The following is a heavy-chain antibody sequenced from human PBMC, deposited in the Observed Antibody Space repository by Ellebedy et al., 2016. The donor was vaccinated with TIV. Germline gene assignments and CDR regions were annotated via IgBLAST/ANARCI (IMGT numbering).Heavy chain of an antibody. D-gene: IGHD6-6*01. CDR1: GFTFSRFW. V-gene: IGHV3-7*01. Sequence: PGGSLRLSCAASGFTFSRFWMTWVRQAPGKGLEWVANIKLDGSEEYYIDSVKGRFTISRDNAKNSLYLQMNSLRAEDTAVYYCAKLGASGDYWGLGTLVTVSS. CDR2: IKLDGSEE. J-gene: IGHJ4*02. CDR3: AKLGASGDY.